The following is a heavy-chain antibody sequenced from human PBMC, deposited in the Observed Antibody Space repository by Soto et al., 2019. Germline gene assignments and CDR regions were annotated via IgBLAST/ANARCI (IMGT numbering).Heavy chain of an antibody. Sequence: PSETLSLTCTVSGASMNSYHWSWIRQPAGKGLEWIGHIHSSGSTNYNPSLKSRVTMSVDTSKNQFSMRLMPLTAADSAVYYCVRDQGVAAEGITWFDPWGQGSLVTVSS. CDR3: VRDQGVAAEGITWFDP. V-gene: IGHV4-4*07. J-gene: IGHJ5*02. CDR2: IHSSGST. D-gene: IGHD6-13*01. CDR1: GASMNSYH.